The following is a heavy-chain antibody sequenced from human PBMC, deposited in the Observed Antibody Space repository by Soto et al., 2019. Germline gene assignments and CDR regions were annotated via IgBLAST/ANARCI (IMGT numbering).Heavy chain of an antibody. V-gene: IGHV2-5*02. CDR3: AHRRWGDDAFDI. CDR1: GFSLSTSGVG. D-gene: IGHD3-16*01. J-gene: IGHJ3*02. CDR2: IYWDDDK. Sequence: QITLKESGPTLVKPTQTLTLTCTFSGFSLSTSGVGVGWIRQPPGKALEWLALIYWDDDKRYSPSLKSRLTITKDTSKHQVVLTMTNMDPVDTATYYCAHRRWGDDAFDIWGQGTMVTVSS.